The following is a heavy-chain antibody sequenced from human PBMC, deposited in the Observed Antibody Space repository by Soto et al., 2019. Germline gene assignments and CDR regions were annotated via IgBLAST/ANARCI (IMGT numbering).Heavy chain of an antibody. CDR1: GFSLSTSGVG. D-gene: IGHD3-10*01. Sequence: QITLKESGPTLVKPTQTLTLTCTFSGFSLSTSGVGVGWIRQPPGKALEWLALIYWDDDKRYSPSLKSRLTTSNDTSQKQVVLTITNRDPVDTATYYCVPSGGKRSGSYRAWFAPLGQGTLVTVSS. CDR3: VPSGGKRSGSYRAWFAP. J-gene: IGHJ5*02. V-gene: IGHV2-5*02. CDR2: IYWDDDK.